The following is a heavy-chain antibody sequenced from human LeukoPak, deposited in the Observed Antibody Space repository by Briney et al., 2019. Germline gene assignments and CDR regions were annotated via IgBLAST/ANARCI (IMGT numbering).Heavy chain of an antibody. CDR3: ARDSYYDSSGYSY. V-gene: IGHV3-74*01. Sequence: GGSLRLSCAASGFTFSSYWMHWVRQAPGKGLGWVSRINTDGSSTSYADSVKGRFTISRDNAKNTLYLQMNSLRAEDTAVYYCARDSYYDSSGYSYWGQGTPVTVSS. CDR2: INTDGSST. D-gene: IGHD3-22*01. CDR1: GFTFSSYW. J-gene: IGHJ4*02.